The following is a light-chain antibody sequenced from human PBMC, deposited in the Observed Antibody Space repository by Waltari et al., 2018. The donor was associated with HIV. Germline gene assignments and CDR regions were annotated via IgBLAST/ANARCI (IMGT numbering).Light chain of an antibody. Sequence: QLVLTQSPSASASLGASVKLTCTLSSGHSTYAIAWHQQQPEKGPRYLMKLNSDGSHSKGDGMPDRFSGSSSGAERYLTISSLQSEDEADYYCQTWGTGILVFGGGTKLTVL. CDR3: QTWGTGILV. V-gene: IGLV4-69*01. CDR1: SGHSTYA. J-gene: IGLJ3*02. CDR2: LNSDGSH.